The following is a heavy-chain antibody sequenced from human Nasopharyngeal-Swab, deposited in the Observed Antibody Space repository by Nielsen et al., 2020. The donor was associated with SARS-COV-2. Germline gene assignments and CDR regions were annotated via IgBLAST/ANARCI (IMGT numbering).Heavy chain of an antibody. D-gene: IGHD2-21*01. V-gene: IGHV4-34*01. CDR3: ARGSLFLDY. J-gene: IGHJ4*02. CDR1: GGSFSGYY. CDR2: INHSGST. Sequence: SETLSLTCAVYGGSFSGYYWSWIRQPPGKGLEWIGEINHSGSTNYNPSLKSRVTISVDTSKNQFSLKLSSVTAADTAVCYCARGSLFLDYWGQGTLVTVSS.